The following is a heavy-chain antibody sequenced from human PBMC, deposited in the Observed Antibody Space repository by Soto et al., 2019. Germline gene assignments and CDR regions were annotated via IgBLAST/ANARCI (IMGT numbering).Heavy chain of an antibody. CDR2: ISSSGGTT. CDR1: GFNFNNYA. V-gene: IGHV3-48*02. Sequence: LRLSCATSGFNFNNYAMSWVRQAPGERLEWVSFISSSGGTTYYADSVKGRFTISRDNARNSLYLQMSSLSDEDTAVYYCARAIRGFSYVVDYWGQGTLVTVSS. CDR3: ARAIRGFSYVVDY. D-gene: IGHD5-18*01. J-gene: IGHJ4*02.